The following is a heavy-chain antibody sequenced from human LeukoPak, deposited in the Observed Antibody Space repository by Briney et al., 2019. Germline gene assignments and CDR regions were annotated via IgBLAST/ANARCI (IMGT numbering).Heavy chain of an antibody. D-gene: IGHD6-19*01. CDR1: GGTFSSYA. J-gene: IGHJ5*02. V-gene: IGHV1-69*13. CDR2: IIPIFGTA. CDR3: ARTPPIGVAGVNWFDP. Sequence: ASVKVSCKASGGTFSSYAISWVRQAPGQGLEWMGGIIPIFGTANYAQKFRGRVTITADESTSTAYMELSSLRSEDTAVYYCARTPPIGVAGVNWFDPWGQGTLVTVSS.